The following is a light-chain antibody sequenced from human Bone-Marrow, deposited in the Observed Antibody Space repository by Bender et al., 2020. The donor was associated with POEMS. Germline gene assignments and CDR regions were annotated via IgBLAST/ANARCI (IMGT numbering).Light chain of an antibody. CDR1: TSDIGSSDF. J-gene: IGLJ3*02. CDR3: SSYTTSYTRV. CDR2: DVS. Sequence: QSALTQPASVSGSPGQSITISCTGTTSDIGSSDFVSWYQQHPGKAPKLIIFDVSSRPSDVSNRFSGSKSGNAASLTISGLHSDDEADYYCSSYTTSYTRVFGGGTKLTVL. V-gene: IGLV2-14*03.